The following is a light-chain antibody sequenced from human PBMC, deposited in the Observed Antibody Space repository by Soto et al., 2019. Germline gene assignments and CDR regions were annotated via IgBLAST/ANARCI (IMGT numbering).Light chain of an antibody. Sequence: VTMCYFPADSASVPCSARGTGISYLLWYHQKPGQDPRLLLYDASKRATSIPDRFSGSGSETDFTLTISSLEPEDLGVYYCLQRMNWTLTFGQGT. J-gene: IGKJ5*01. CDR3: LQRMNWTLT. CDR2: DAS. V-gene: IGKV3-11*01. CDR1: GTGISY.